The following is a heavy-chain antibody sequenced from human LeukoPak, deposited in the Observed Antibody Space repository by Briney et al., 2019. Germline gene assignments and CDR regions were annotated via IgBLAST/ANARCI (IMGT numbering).Heavy chain of an antibody. J-gene: IGHJ4*02. CDR2: IKQDGSEI. V-gene: IGHV3-7*04. Sequence: GGSLRLSCAASRFTFSRYWMSCVRQAPGKGLEWVAKIKQDGSEIYYVDSVKGRFTISRDNAKNSLYLQMNSLRAEDTAVYYCARDGYSGSYYDYWGQGTLVTVSS. CDR1: RFTFSRYW. D-gene: IGHD1-26*01. CDR3: ARDGYSGSYYDY.